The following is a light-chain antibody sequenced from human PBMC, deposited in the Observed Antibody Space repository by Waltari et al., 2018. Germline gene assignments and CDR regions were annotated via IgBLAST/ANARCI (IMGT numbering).Light chain of an antibody. J-gene: IGKJ4*01. CDR2: SAS. V-gene: IGKV1-27*01. Sequence: DIQMTQSPSSLSASVGDGVTITCRASLGISTYLAWYQQKPGKAPRLLIHSASALQSGVPSRFSGSGSGTDFTLTISSLQPEDVGTYYCQKYNSALSLSFGGGTKVEIK. CDR3: QKYNSALSLS. CDR1: LGISTY.